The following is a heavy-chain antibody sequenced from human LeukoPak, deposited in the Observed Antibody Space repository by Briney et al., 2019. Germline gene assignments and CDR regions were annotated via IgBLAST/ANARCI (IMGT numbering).Heavy chain of an antibody. CDR2: ISYDGSNK. D-gene: IGHD3-22*01. Sequence: AGRSLRLSCAASGFTFSSYGMDWVRQAPGKGLEWVAVISYDGSNKYYADSVKGRFTISRDNSKNTLYLQMNSLRAEDTAVYYCAKGYDTHKPWGQGTLVTVSS. CDR3: AKGYDTHKP. CDR1: GFTFSSYG. J-gene: IGHJ5*02. V-gene: IGHV3-30*18.